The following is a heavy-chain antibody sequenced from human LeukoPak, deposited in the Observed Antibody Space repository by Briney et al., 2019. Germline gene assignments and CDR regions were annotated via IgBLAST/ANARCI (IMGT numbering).Heavy chain of an antibody. V-gene: IGHV1-8*02. D-gene: IGHD7-27*01. CDR3: ARGLGTYWGKDFLNWFDP. Sequence: ASVKVSCKASGYSFTNYDINWVRQAAEQGLEWMGWVNPNNRDAGFSQKFQGRVTLTSNTSLTTAYMELTSLTSEDTAVYYCARGLGTYWGKDFLNWFDPWGQGTLVTVSS. CDR1: GYSFTNYD. CDR2: VNPNNRDA. J-gene: IGHJ5*02.